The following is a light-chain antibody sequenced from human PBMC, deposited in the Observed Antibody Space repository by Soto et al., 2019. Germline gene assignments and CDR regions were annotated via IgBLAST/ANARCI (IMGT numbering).Light chain of an antibody. V-gene: IGLV2-14*03. CDR1: SGDVGGYNY. CDR3: SSYTSGSTVYV. CDR2: DVT. Sequence: QSALTQPASVSGSPGQSITISCTGTSGDVGGYNYVSWYQQHPGKAPKLMIYDVTNRPSGVSYRFSGSKSGNTASLTISGLQAEDEADYYCSSYTSGSTVYVFGTGTKLTVL. J-gene: IGLJ1*01.